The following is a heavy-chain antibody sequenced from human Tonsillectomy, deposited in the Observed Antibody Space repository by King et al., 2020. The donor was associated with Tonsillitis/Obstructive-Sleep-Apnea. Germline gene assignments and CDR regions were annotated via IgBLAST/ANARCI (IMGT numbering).Heavy chain of an antibody. D-gene: IGHD3-3*01. CDR1: GGSFSGYY. Sequence: VQLQQWGAGLLKPSETLSLTCAVYGGSFSGYYWSWIRQPPGKGLEWIGEINHSGSTNYNPSLKSRITISVDTSKNQFSLKLSSVTAADTAVYYCASLQDFCSGYYPLYYMDVWGKGTTVTVSS. CDR3: ASLQDFCSGYYPLYYMDV. V-gene: IGHV4-34*01. J-gene: IGHJ6*03. CDR2: INHSGST.